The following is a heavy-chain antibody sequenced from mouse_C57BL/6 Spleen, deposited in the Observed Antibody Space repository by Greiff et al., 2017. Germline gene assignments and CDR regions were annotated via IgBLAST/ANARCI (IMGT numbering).Heavy chain of an antibody. J-gene: IGHJ1*03. Sequence: EVQLQESGPGLVKPSQSLSLTCSVTGYSITSGYYWNWIRQFPGNKLEWMGYISYDGSKNYNPSLKNRISITRDTSKNQFFLKLNSVTTEDTATYYCARVRYYSNYEGYFDVWGTGTTVTVSS. CDR2: ISYDGSK. CDR3: ARVRYYSNYEGYFDV. V-gene: IGHV3-6*01. CDR1: GYSITSGYY. D-gene: IGHD2-5*01.